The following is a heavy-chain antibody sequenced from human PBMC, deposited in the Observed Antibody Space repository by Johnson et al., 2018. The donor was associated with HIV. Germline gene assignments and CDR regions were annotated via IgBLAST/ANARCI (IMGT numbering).Heavy chain of an antibody. J-gene: IGHJ3*02. Sequence: VQLVESGGGLVQPGGSLRLSCAASGFTFSSYDMHWVRQATGKGLEWVSAIGTAGDTYYPDSVKGRFTIPIDNAKNSLYLQMNSLGAEDTAVYYCARVPRIEQQLVHAFDIWGQGTMVTVSS. CDR1: GFTFSSYD. D-gene: IGHD6-13*01. CDR2: IGTAGDT. CDR3: ARVPRIEQQLVHAFDI. V-gene: IGHV3-13*01.